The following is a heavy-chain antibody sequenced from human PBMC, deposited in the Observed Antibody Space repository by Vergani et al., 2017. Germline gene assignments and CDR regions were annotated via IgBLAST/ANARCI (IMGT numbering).Heavy chain of an antibody. CDR2: ISHSGST. V-gene: IGHV4-4*03. Sequence: QVQLQESGPGLVKPPGTLSLTCAVSGDSISSSNWWSWVRQSPGKGLEWIGEISHSGSTNYNPSLKSRVTISVDQSKNQFSLKLTSVTAADTAVYYCARGPSFSSAYYLLFGSFDPWGQGTLVTVSS. CDR3: ARGPSFSSAYYLLFGSFDP. CDR1: GDSISSSNW. J-gene: IGHJ5*02. D-gene: IGHD3-22*01.